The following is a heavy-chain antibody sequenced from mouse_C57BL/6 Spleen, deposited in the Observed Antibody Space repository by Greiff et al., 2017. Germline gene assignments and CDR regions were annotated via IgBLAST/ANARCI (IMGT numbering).Heavy chain of an antibody. J-gene: IGHJ2*01. CDR3: ASGRTTVVVPLFDY. CDR2: SYPRSGNT. Sequence: QVQLQQSGAELARPGASVKLSCKASGYTFTSYGISWVKQRTGQGLEWIGESYPRSGNTYYTEKFKGKATLTAVKSSSSAYMELHSLTSEDSAVSFCASGRTTVVVPLFDYWGQGTTLTVSS. CDR1: GYTFTSYG. V-gene: IGHV1-81*01. D-gene: IGHD1-1*01.